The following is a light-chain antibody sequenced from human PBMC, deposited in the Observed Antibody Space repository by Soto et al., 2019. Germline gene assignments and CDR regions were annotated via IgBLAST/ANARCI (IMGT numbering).Light chain of an antibody. J-gene: IGKJ1*01. CDR2: GAS. CDR3: QQYNNWTRT. CDR1: QSVSSN. Sequence: EIVMTQSPATLSVSPGERATLSCRASQSVSSNLAWYQQKPGQAPRLLIYGASTSATGIPARFSGSGSWTEFTLTISSLQSEDFAVYYCQQYNNWTRTFGQGTKVDIK. V-gene: IGKV3-15*01.